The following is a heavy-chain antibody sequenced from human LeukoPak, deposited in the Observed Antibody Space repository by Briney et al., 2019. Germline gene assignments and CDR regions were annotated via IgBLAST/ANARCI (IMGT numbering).Heavy chain of an antibody. D-gene: IGHD2-15*01. CDR1: GDSVSSNSAA. Sequence: SQTLSLTCAISGDSVSSNSAAWNWIRQSPSRGLEWLGRTYYRSKWYNDYAVSVKSRITINPDTSKNQFSLQLNSVTPEDTAVYYCAREREYCSGGSCDWYFDLWGRGTLVTVSS. J-gene: IGHJ2*01. V-gene: IGHV6-1*01. CDR3: AREREYCSGGSCDWYFDL. CDR2: TYYRSKWYN.